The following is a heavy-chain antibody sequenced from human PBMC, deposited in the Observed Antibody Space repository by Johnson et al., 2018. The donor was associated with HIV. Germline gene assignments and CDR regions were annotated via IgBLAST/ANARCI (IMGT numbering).Heavy chain of an antibody. D-gene: IGHD2-21*01. CDR3: ARARARVTFDI. J-gene: IGHJ3*02. V-gene: IGHV3-53*01. CDR1: GFTVSSNY. CDR2: IYSGGST. Sequence: VQLVESGGGLIQPGGSLRLSCAAPGFTVSSNYMSWVRQAPGKGLEWVAVIYSGGSTYYADSVKGRFTISRDNSKNTLYLQMNSLRAEDTAVYYCARARARVTFDIWGQGTMVTVSS.